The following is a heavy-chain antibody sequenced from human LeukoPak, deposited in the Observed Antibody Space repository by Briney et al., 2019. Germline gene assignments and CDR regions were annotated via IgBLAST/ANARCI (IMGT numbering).Heavy chain of an antibody. Sequence: SETLSLTCTVSGGSISSSSYYWGWIRQPPGKGLEWIGSIYYSGSTYYNPSLKSRVTISVDTSKNQFSLKLSSVTAADTAVYYCARRKTKDGATVTTIGPWGQGTLVTVSS. CDR1: GGSISSSSYY. D-gene: IGHD4-11*01. CDR2: IYYSGST. V-gene: IGHV4-39*01. CDR3: ARRKTKDGATVTTIGP. J-gene: IGHJ5*02.